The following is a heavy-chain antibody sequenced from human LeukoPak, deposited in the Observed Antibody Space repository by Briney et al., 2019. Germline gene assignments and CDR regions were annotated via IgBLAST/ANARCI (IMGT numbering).Heavy chain of an antibody. CDR1: GGSISSYY. CDR3: ARGYNWGSPTRNFYYLDV. V-gene: IGHV4-4*07. D-gene: IGHD7-27*01. Sequence: SETLSLTCTVSGGSISSYYWSWIRQPAGKGLEWIGRIYTSGSTNYNPSLKSRVTMSVDTSKNQFSLKLRSVTAADTAVYYCARGYNWGSPTRNFYYLDVCGKGTTVTVSS. J-gene: IGHJ6*03. CDR2: IYTSGST.